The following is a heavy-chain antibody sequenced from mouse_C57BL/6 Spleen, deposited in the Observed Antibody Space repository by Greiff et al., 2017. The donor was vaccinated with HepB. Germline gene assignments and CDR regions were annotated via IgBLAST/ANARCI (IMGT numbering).Heavy chain of an antibody. CDR3: ARPVGPYYFDY. J-gene: IGHJ2*01. CDR1: GYAFSSYW. D-gene: IGHD4-1*01. V-gene: IGHV1-80*01. Sequence: LQESGAELVKPGASVKISCKASGYAFSSYWMNWVKQRPGKGLEWIGQIYPGDGDTNYNGKFKGKATLTADKSSSTAYMQLSSLTSEDSAVYFCARPVGPYYFDYWGQGTTLTVSS. CDR2: IYPGDGDT.